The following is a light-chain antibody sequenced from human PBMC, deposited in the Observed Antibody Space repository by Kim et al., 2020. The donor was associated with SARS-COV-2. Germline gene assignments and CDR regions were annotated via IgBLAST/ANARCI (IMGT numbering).Light chain of an antibody. CDR1: QSVSSN. J-gene: IGKJ3*01. CDR3: QQYNKWPPG. Sequence: EIVMTQSPATLSVSPGERATLSCRASQSVSSNLAWYQQKPGQAPRLLISGASTRATGIPARFSGSGSGTEFTLTISSLQSEDFAVYYCQQYNKWPPGFGPGTKVDIK. CDR2: GAS. V-gene: IGKV3-15*01.